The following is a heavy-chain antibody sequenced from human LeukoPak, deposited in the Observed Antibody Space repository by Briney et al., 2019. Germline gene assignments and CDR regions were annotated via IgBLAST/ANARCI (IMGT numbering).Heavy chain of an antibody. D-gene: IGHD6-13*01. J-gene: IGHJ3*02. CDR3: ATDLYSSSFGRFPGAFDI. Sequence: SETLSLTCTVSGGSISSYYWSWIRQPPGKGLEWIGYIFYSGSTNYNPSLKSRVTISVDTSKNQFSLKLSSVTAADTAVYYCATDLYSSSFGRFPGAFDIWGQGTVVTVSS. CDR2: IFYSGST. V-gene: IGHV4-59*01. CDR1: GGSISSYY.